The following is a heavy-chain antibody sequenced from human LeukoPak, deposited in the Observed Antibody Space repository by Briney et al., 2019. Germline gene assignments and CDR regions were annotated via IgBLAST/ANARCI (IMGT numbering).Heavy chain of an antibody. CDR3: AKDGTIRGKWLTYPGKKDRYYYMDV. D-gene: IGHD6-19*01. Sequence: GRSLRLSCTASGFTFGDYAMSWVRQAPGKGLEWVAFIRYDGSNKYYADSVKGRFTISRDNSKNTLYLQMNSLRAEDTAVYYCAKDGTIRGKWLTYPGKKDRYYYMDVWGKGTTVTISS. CDR2: IRYDGSNK. J-gene: IGHJ6*03. V-gene: IGHV3-30*02. CDR1: GFTFGDYA.